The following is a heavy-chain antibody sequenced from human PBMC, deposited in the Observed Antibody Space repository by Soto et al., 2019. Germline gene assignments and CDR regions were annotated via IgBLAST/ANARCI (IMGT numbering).Heavy chain of an antibody. CDR3: ARDLGAAAYYYYGMDV. V-gene: IGHV3-33*08. D-gene: IGHD6-13*01. Sequence: PGGSLRLSCAASGFTFSSYGMHWVRQAPGKGLEWVAVIWYDGSNKYYADSVKGRFTISRDNSKNTLYLQMNSLRAEDTAVYYCARDLGAAAYYYYGMDVWGQGTTVTVSS. CDR2: IWYDGSNK. CDR1: GFTFSSYG. J-gene: IGHJ6*02.